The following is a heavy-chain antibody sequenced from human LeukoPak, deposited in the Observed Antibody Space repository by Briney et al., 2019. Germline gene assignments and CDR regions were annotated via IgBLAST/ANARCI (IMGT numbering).Heavy chain of an antibody. J-gene: IGHJ6*02. D-gene: IGHD6-13*01. V-gene: IGHV1-2*06. Sequence: ASVKVSCKASGYTFTGYYMHWVRQAPGQGLEWMGRINPNSGGTNYAQKFQGRVTMTRDTSISTAYMELSRLRSDDTAVYYCALLGYSSSWYYYGMDVWGQGTTVTVSS. CDR1: GYTFTGYY. CDR2: INPNSGGT. CDR3: ALLGYSSSWYYYGMDV.